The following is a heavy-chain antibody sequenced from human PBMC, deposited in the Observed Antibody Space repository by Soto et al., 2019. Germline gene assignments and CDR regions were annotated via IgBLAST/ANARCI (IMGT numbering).Heavy chain of an antibody. V-gene: IGHV3-30-3*01. J-gene: IGHJ4*02. CDR1: GFTFSSFA. CDR3: ARDRGYSYHSCYFDY. D-gene: IGHD5-18*01. Sequence: QVQLVESGGGVVQPGRSLRLSCAASGFTFSSFAMHWVRQAPGKGLEWVAVISYDGNNKYYADSVKGRFTISRDNSKNTLYLQMNSLRAEDTAVYYCARDRGYSYHSCYFDYWGQGTLVTVSS. CDR2: ISYDGNNK.